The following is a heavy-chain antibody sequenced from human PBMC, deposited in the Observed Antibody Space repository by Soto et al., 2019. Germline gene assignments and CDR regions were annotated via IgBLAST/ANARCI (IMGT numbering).Heavy chain of an antibody. CDR2: INPSGGST. Sequence: ASVKVSCKASGYTFTSYYMHWVRQAPGQGLEWMGIINPSGGSTSYAQKFQGRVTMTRDTSTSTVYMELSSLRSEDTAVYCCAREELASDIVTKGWFDPWGQGTLVTVSS. V-gene: IGHV1-46*01. J-gene: IGHJ5*02. D-gene: IGHD5-12*01. CDR1: GYTFTSYY. CDR3: AREELASDIVTKGWFDP.